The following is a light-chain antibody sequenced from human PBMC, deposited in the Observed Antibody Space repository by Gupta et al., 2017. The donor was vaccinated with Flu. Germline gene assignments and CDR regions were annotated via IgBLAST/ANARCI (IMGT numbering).Light chain of an antibody. CDR2: AES. J-gene: IGKJ5*01. CDR1: QVISSY. Sequence: DVQFTQSPSFLSASVGDRVTITCRASQVISSYLAWYQQKPGTAPKLLIYAESTLQSGVPSRFSGSGSGTEFTLTLSSLKPEDFATYYCQQLNSYTPITFGQGTRLEIK. CDR3: QQLNSYTPIT. V-gene: IGKV1-9*01.